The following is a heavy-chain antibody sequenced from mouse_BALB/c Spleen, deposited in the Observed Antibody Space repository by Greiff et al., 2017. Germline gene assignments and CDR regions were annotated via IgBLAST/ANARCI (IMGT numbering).Heavy chain of an antibody. CDR1: GFSLTSYG. D-gene: IGHD1-1*01. CDR2: IWAGGST. V-gene: IGHV2-9*02. Sequence: VQLQESGPGLVAPSQSLSITCTVSGFSLTSYGVHWVRQPPGKGLEWLGVIWAGGSTNYNSALMSRLSISKDNSKSQVFLKMNSLQTDDTAMYYCAREKDYYGTHYYAMDYWGQGTSVTVSS. J-gene: IGHJ4*01. CDR3: AREKDYYGTHYYAMDY.